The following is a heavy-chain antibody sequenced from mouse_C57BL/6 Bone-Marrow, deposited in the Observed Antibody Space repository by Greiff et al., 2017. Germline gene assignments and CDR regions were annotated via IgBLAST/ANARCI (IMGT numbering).Heavy chain of an antibody. V-gene: IGHV5-6*01. CDR3: ARLWGWLLRSSMDY. D-gene: IGHD2-3*01. Sequence: EVHLVESGGELVKPGGSLKLSCAASGFTFSSYGMSWVRQTPDKRLEWVATISSGGSYTYYPDSVKGRCTISRDKAKNTLYLQMSSLKSEDTAMYYCARLWGWLLRSSMDYWGQGTSVTVSS. CDR2: ISSGGSYT. CDR1: GFTFSSYG. J-gene: IGHJ4*01.